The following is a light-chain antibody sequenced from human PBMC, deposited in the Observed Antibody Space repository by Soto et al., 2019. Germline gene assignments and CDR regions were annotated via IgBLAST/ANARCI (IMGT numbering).Light chain of an antibody. J-gene: IGLJ1*01. V-gene: IGLV2-14*03. CDR3: SSYTSSSTLV. CDR1: SSDVGAYDY. CDR2: DVS. Sequence: QSVLPQPASGSGSPGRSITISCTGTSSDVGAYDYVSWYQHHPGKAPKLMIYDVSYRPSGVSNRFSGSKSGNTASLTISGLQAEDEADYYCSSYTSSSTLVFGTGTKVTVL.